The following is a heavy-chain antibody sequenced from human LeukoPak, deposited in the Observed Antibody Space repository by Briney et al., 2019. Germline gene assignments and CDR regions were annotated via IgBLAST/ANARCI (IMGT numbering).Heavy chain of an antibody. CDR2: IKSKTDGGTT. J-gene: IGHJ4*02. CDR3: ATGGYGGQFDY. V-gene: IGHV3-15*01. CDR1: GFAFSNAW. Sequence: PGGSLRLSCAASGFAFSNAWMSWVRQAPGKGLEWVGRIKSKTDGGTTDYAAPVKGRFTISRDDSKNTLYLQMNSLKTEDTAVYYCATGGYGGQFDYWGQVTLVTVSS. D-gene: IGHD5-12*01.